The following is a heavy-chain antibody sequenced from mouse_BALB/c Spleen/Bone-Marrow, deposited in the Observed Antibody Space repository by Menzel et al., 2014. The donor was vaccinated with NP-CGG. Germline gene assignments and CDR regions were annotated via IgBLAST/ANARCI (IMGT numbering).Heavy chain of an antibody. Sequence: EVHLVVSGVGLVKPAGSLKPSCAASGFTFSSYAMSWVRQSPEKRLEWVAEISSGGSYTYYPDTVTGRFTISRDNAKNTLYLEMSSLRSEDTAMYYCAREGLRRRAAMDYWGQGTSVNVS. V-gene: IGHV5-9-4*01. CDR2: ISSGGSYT. CDR1: GFTFSSYA. CDR3: AREGLRRRAAMDY. D-gene: IGHD2-4*01. J-gene: IGHJ4*01.